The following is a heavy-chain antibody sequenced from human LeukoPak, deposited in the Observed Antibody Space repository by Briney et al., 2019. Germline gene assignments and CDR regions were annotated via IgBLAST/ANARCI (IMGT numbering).Heavy chain of an antibody. J-gene: IGHJ4*02. Sequence: SETLSLTCTVSGGSISSSSYYWGWIRQPPGKGLEWIGSIYYSGSTYYNPSLKSRVTISVYTSKNQSSLKLSSVTAADTAVYYCAGHRFDSSGWKSPFDYWGQGTLVTVSS. V-gene: IGHV4-39*01. CDR3: AGHRFDSSGWKSPFDY. D-gene: IGHD6-19*01. CDR1: GGSISSSSYY. CDR2: IYYSGST.